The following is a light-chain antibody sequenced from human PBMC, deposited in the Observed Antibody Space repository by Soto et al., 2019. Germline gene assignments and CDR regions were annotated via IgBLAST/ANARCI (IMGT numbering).Light chain of an antibody. CDR2: GAS. V-gene: IGKV3-15*01. J-gene: IGKJ1*01. Sequence: EIVMTQSPATLSLSPGDRATLSCRASQSVSSNLAWYQQKPGQAPRLLIYGASTRATGIPARFSGSGSGTEFTLTISSLQSEDFAVYYCQQYNNWPGTFGQGTKVEIK. CDR3: QQYNNWPGT. CDR1: QSVSSN.